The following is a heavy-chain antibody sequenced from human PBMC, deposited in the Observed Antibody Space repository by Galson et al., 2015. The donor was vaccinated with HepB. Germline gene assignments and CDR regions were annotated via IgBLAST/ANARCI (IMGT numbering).Heavy chain of an antibody. Sequence: SLRLSCAASGFTFSSYAMSWVRQAPGKGLEWVSAISGSGGSTYYADSVKGRFTISRDNSKNTLYLQMNSLRAEDTAVYYCANSREEIHDAFDIWGQGTMVTVSS. J-gene: IGHJ3*02. CDR3: ANSREEIHDAFDI. CDR1: GFTFSSYA. CDR2: ISGSGGST. V-gene: IGHV3-23*01. D-gene: IGHD1-26*01.